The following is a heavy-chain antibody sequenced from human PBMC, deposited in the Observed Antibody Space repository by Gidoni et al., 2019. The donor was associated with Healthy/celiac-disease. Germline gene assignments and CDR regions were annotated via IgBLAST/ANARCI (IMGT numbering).Heavy chain of an antibody. CDR1: GFTFSSHW. CDR3: AGRNWFDP. CDR2: IKQDGSEK. D-gene: IGHD1-26*01. V-gene: IGHV3-7*05. J-gene: IGHJ5*02. Sequence: EVQLVESGGGLVQPGGSRRLSWAASGFTFSSHWMSWVRQAPGKGLEWGANIKQDGSEKYYVDSVKGRFTISRDNAKNSLYLQMNSLRAEDTAVYYCAGRNWFDPWGQRTLVTVSS.